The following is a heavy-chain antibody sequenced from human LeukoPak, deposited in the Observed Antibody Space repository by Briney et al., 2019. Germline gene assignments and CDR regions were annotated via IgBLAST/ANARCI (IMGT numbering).Heavy chain of an antibody. CDR2: MNPNSGNT. CDR3: ARERAYYYDSSGDDAFDI. CDR1: GYTFTSYD. J-gene: IGHJ3*02. Sequence: ASVKVSCKASGYTFTSYDINWVRQATGQGLEWMGWMNPNSGNTGYAQKFQGRVTMTRNTSISTAYMELSSLRSEDTAVYYYARERAYYYDSSGDDAFDIWGQGTMVTVSS. V-gene: IGHV1-8*01. D-gene: IGHD3-22*01.